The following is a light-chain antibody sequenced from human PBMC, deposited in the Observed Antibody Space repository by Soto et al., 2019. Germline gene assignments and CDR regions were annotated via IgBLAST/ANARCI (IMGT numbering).Light chain of an antibody. J-gene: IGLJ1*01. CDR2: EVS. CDR3: SSYAGSHNRGV. Sequence: QSVLTQPPSASGSPGQSVTISCTGTSTDVGGYNYISWYQHHPDKGPKLIIYEVSERPSGVPDRFSGSKSGNTASLTVSGLQAEDDADYYCSSYAGSHNRGVFGSGTKVTVL. CDR1: STDVGGYNY. V-gene: IGLV2-8*01.